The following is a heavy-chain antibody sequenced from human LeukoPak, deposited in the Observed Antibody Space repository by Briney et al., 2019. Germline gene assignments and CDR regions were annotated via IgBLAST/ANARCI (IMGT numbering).Heavy chain of an antibody. CDR1: GGSLMRYL. Sequence: SETLSHIRTLSGGSLMRYLWRGLPPPPGRGGEGIGFIYYSGSARYKSSHKSRVTISVDPSKNQFSLRLSSVTAADTAVYYCARHSGSSPHYFDYWGQGTLVTVSS. D-gene: IGHD1-26*01. J-gene: IGHJ4*02. CDR3: ARHSGSSPHYFDY. V-gene: IGHV4-59*08. CDR2: IYYSGSA.